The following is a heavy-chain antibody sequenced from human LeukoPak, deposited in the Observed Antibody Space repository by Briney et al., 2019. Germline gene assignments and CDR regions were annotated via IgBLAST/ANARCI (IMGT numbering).Heavy chain of an antibody. V-gene: IGHV4-39*02. CDR1: GGSISSSIYY. D-gene: IGHD5-24*01. Sequence: PSETLSLTCTVSGGSISSSIYYWGWIRQSPGKGLEWIGNIYYSGSTYYSPSLKSRVTISVDTSKNQFSLKLSSVTAADTAVYYWARDGYNPIDYWGQGTLVTVSS. CDR3: ARDGYNPIDY. CDR2: IYYSGST. J-gene: IGHJ4*02.